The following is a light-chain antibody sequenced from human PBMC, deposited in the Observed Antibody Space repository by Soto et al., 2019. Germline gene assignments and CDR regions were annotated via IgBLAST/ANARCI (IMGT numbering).Light chain of an antibody. CDR2: EGS. Sequence: QSALTQPASVSGSPGQSTTITCTGTGSYKFVSWYQQHPGKAPRLMIYEGSERPSGVSRRFSGSGSGNTASLTISELQAGDEAGYFCCSFSNNHVVFGGGTKVTVL. V-gene: IGLV2-23*01. CDR3: CSFSNNHVV. J-gene: IGLJ2*01. CDR1: GSYKF.